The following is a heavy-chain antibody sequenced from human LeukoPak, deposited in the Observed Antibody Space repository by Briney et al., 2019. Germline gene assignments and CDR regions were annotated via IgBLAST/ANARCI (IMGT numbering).Heavy chain of an antibody. CDR2: IYYSGST. CDR1: GGSISSGDYY. Sequence: PSETLSLTCTVSGGSISSGDYYWGWIRQPPGKGLEWIGYIYYSGSTYYNPSLKSRVTISLHTSKNHFSLKLSSVTAADTAVYYCARASNYDFWSGSSGWFDPWGQGTLVTVSS. V-gene: IGHV4-30-4*08. CDR3: ARASNYDFWSGSSGWFDP. D-gene: IGHD3-3*01. J-gene: IGHJ5*02.